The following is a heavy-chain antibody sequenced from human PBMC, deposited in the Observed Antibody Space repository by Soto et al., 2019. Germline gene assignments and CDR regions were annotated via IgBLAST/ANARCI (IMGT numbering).Heavy chain of an antibody. V-gene: IGHV4-34*01. D-gene: IGHD5-12*01. Sequence: QVQLQQWRAGLLKPSETLSLTCAVYGGSFSGYYWSWIRQPPAMGLEWIGEINHRGNTNYYPSLKSRVTISVVTSMNQFSLKLTSVTAADTAVYYCAREGIVATIGSYYWGQGTLVTVSS. J-gene: IGHJ4*02. CDR2: INHRGNT. CDR3: AREGIVATIGSYY. CDR1: GGSFSGYY.